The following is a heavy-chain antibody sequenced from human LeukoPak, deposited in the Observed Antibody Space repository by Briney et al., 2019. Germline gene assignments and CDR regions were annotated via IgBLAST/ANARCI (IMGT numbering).Heavy chain of an antibody. V-gene: IGHV4-59*01. J-gene: IGHJ4*02. D-gene: IGHD2-15*01. CDR1: GGSISSDY. Sequence: PSETLSLTCTVSGGSISSDYWSWIRQPPGKGLEWIAYFYHSGSTNYNPSLQSRVTISVDTSENQFSLRLSSVTAADTAVYYCAREVGYCSGGSCYSYFDYWGQGTLVTVSS. CDR2: FYHSGST. CDR3: AREVGYCSGGSCYSYFDY.